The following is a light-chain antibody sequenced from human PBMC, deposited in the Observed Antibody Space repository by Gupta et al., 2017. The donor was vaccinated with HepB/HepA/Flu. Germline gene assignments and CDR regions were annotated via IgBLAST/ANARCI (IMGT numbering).Light chain of an antibody. CDR3: QSYDRSLTGLYV. V-gene: IGLV1-40*01. Sequence: SVLTQPPPVSGAPGQRVTISCTGSSSNIGAGYDVHWYQHLPGTAPKLLMYRNSNRPSGVPDRFSGSKSGTSASLAITGLQAEDEADYYCQSYDRSLTGLYVFGSGTKVTVL. CDR2: RNS. J-gene: IGLJ1*01. CDR1: SSNIGAGYD.